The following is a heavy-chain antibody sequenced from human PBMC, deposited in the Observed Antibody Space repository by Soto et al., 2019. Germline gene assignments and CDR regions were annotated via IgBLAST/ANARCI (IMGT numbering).Heavy chain of an antibody. Sequence: QVQLVQSGAEVQKPGSSVKVSCKASGGTFSSYAISWVRQAPGQGLEWMGGIIPIFGTANYAQKFQGRVTITADESTSTAYMELSSLRSEDTAVYYCARAGFIAAAANQDYYYYGMDVWGQGTTVTVSS. CDR3: ARAGFIAAAANQDYYYYGMDV. J-gene: IGHJ6*02. V-gene: IGHV1-69*01. CDR2: IIPIFGTA. CDR1: GGTFSSYA. D-gene: IGHD6-13*01.